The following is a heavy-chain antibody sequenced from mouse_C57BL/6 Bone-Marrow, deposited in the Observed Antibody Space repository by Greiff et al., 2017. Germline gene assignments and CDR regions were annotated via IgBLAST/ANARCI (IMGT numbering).Heavy chain of an antibody. CDR3: ARDQGRAWFAY. V-gene: IGHV3-1*01. J-gene: IGHJ3*01. CDR2: ISYSGST. D-gene: IGHD3-2*02. CDR1: GYSITSGYD. Sequence: DVKLQESGPGMVKPSQSLSLTCTVTGYSITSGYDWHWIRHFPGNKLEWMGYISYSGSTNYNPSLKSRISITHDTSKNHFFLKLNSVTTEDTATYYCARDQGRAWFAYWGQGTLVTVSA.